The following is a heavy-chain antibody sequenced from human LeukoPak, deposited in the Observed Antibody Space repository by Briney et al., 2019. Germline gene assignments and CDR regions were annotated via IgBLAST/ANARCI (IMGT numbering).Heavy chain of an antibody. CDR1: GGSISSYY. V-gene: IGHV4-59*12. J-gene: IGHJ4*02. Sequence: KSSETLSLTCTVSGGSISSYYWSWIRQPPGKGLEWIGYIYYSGSTNYNPSLKSRVTISVDTSKNQFSLKLSSVTAADTAVYYCARGAGSVEIDYWGQGTLVTVSS. CDR3: ARGAGSVEIDY. CDR2: IYYSGST.